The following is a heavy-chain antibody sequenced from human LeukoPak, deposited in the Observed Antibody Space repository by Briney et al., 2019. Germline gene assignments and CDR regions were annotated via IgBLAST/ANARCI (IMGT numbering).Heavy chain of an antibody. Sequence: GASVKVSCKASGYTFTSYGISWVRQAPGQGLEWMGWISAYNGNTNYAQKLQGRVTMTTDTSTSTAYMELSSLRSEDTAVYYCARDGCNSGLRGYFDYWGQGTLVTVSS. CDR2: ISAYNGNT. V-gene: IGHV1-18*01. CDR1: GYTFTSYG. D-gene: IGHD5-24*01. CDR3: ARDGCNSGLRGYFDY. J-gene: IGHJ4*02.